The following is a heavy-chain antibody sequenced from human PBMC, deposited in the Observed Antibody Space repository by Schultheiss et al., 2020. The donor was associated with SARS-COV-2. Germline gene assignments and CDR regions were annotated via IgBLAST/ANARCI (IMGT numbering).Heavy chain of an antibody. CDR3: ARSWGAVGEDY. J-gene: IGHJ4*02. Sequence: SGPTLVKPTETLTLTCTVSGFSLSTSGVGVGWIRQPPGKALEWLAVIYWNDDKRYSPSLKSRLTITKDTSKNQVVLTMTNMDPVDTATYYCARSWGAVGEDYWGQGTLVTVSS. D-gene: IGHD2-21*01. CDR1: GFSLSTSGVG. V-gene: IGHV2-5*01. CDR2: IYWNDDK.